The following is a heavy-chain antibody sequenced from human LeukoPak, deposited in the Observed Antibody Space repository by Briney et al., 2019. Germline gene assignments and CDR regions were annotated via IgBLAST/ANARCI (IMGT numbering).Heavy chain of an antibody. D-gene: IGHD3-22*01. CDR1: GFSFSNYG. V-gene: IGHV3-33*08. Sequence: GGSLRLSCAASGFSFSNYGMHWVRQAPGKGLEWVAVIWYDGSNKYYADSVKGRFTISRDNSKNTLYLQMHSLRAEDTAVYYCARAVSVGLYDSSGYSAYYMDVWGKGTTVTVSS. CDR3: ARAVSVGLYDSSGYSAYYMDV. CDR2: IWYDGSNK. J-gene: IGHJ6*03.